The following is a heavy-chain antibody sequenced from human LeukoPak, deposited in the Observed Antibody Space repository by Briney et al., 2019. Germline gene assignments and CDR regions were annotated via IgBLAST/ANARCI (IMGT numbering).Heavy chain of an antibody. J-gene: IGHJ4*02. D-gene: IGHD2-2*01. V-gene: IGHV6-1*01. CDR3: AREAAAFGY. CDR2: TYYRSKWYY. Sequence: SQTLSLTCAISGYSVSSNCIAWNWLAQTPSGGLEWLGRTYYRSKWYYDYAVAVKSRITINPDTSKNQYSLQLNSVTPEDSARYYCAREAAAFGYWGQGTLVTVSS. CDR1: GYSVSSNCIA.